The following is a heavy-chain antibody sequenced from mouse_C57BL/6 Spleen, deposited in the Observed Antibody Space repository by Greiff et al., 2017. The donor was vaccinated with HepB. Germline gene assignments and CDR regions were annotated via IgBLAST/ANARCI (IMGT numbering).Heavy chain of an antibody. J-gene: IGHJ2*01. V-gene: IGHV5-6*01. Sequence: EVKLMESGGDLVKPGGSLKLSCAASGFTFSSYGMSWVRQTPDKRLEWVATISSGGSYTYYPDSVKGRFTISRDNAKNTLYLQMSSLKSEDTAMYYCARQGGSLLEAFFDYWGQGTTLTVSS. CDR2: ISSGGSYT. D-gene: IGHD6-2*01. CDR1: GFTFSSYG. CDR3: ARQGGSLLEAFFDY.